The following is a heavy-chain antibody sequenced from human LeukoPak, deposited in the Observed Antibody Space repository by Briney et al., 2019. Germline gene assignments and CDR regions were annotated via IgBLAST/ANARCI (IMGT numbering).Heavy chain of an antibody. V-gene: IGHV4-59*12. CDR2: IYYSGST. CDR1: GGSISSYY. J-gene: IGHJ5*02. Sequence: SETLSLTCTVSGGSISSYYWSWIRQPPGKGLEWIGYIYYSGSTNYNPSLKSRVTISVDKSKNQFSLKLSSVTAADTAVYYCARGGVAGGNWFDPWGQGTLVTVSS. D-gene: IGHD6-19*01. CDR3: ARGGVAGGNWFDP.